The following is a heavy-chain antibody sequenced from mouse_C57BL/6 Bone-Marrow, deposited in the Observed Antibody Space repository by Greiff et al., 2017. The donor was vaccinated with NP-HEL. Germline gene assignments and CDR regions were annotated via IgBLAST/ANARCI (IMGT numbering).Heavy chain of an antibody. CDR3: AFMITRYFDV. CDR2: IDPEDGET. CDR1: GFNIKDYY. V-gene: IGHV14-2*01. J-gene: IGHJ1*03. D-gene: IGHD2-4*01. Sequence: VQLKQSGAELVKPGASVKLSCTASGFNIKDYYMHWVKQRTEQGLEWIGRIDPEDGETKYAPKFQGKATITADTSSNTAYLQLSSLTSEDTAVYYCAFMITRYFDVWGTGTTVTVSS.